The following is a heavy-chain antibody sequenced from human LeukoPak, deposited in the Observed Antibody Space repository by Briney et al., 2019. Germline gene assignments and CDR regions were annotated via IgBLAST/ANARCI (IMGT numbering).Heavy chain of an antibody. Sequence: SETLSLTCTVSGGSISSYYWSWIRQPPGKGLEGIGYIYYSGSTNYNPSLKSRVTISVDTSNNQFSLKLSSVTAADTAVYYCASLVDTAMSYWGQGTLDTVSS. V-gene: IGHV4-59*08. CDR1: GGSISSYY. CDR2: IYYSGST. CDR3: ASLVDTAMSY. D-gene: IGHD5-18*01. J-gene: IGHJ4*02.